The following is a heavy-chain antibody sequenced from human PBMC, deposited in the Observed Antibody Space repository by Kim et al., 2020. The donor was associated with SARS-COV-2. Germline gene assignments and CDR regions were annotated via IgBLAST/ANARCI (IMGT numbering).Heavy chain of an antibody. V-gene: IGHV4-31*02. CDR3: ARGWKSGGSPGGFDP. D-gene: IGHD2-15*01. J-gene: IGHJ5*02. Sequence: PSHKSRVTISVDTSKNQCSLKLGSVTAADTAVYYCARGWKSGGSPGGFDPWGQGTLVTVSS.